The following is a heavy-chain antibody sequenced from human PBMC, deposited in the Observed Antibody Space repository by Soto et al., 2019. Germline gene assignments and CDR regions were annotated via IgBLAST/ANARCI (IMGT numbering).Heavy chain of an antibody. V-gene: IGHV3-23*01. J-gene: IGHJ4*02. CDR3: AKDRGYYDSSGHDY. CDR1: GFTFSSYA. Sequence: GGSLRLSCAASGFTFSSYAMSWVRQAPGKGLEWVSGISGSGGSTYYADSVKGRFNISRDYSKNTMYLQMNSLRADDTAVYYCAKDRGYYDSSGHDYWGQGTLVTVSS. D-gene: IGHD3-22*01. CDR2: ISGSGGST.